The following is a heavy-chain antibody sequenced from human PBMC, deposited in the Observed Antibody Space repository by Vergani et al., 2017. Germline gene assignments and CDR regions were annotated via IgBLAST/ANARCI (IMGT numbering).Heavy chain of an antibody. D-gene: IGHD3-22*01. CDR3: AKDNVPGYYDSSGYCDY. V-gene: IGHV3-66*01. CDR2: IYSGGST. Sequence: EVQLVESGGGLVQPGGSLRLSCAASGFTVSSNYMSCVRQAPGKGLEWVSVIYSGGSTYYADSVKGRFTISRNNSKNTMFLQMNNLRAEDTAVYYCAKDNVPGYYDSSGYCDYWVQGTLVTVSS. CDR1: GFTVSSNY. J-gene: IGHJ4*02.